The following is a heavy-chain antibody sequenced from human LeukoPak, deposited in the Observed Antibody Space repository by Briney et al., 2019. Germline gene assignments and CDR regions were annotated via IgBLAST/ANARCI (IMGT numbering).Heavy chain of an antibody. V-gene: IGHV3-73*01. CDR1: GFTFSGST. CDR3: TRRYSGGYNAFDI. Sequence: PGGSLRLSCAASGFTFSGSTMHWVRQASGKGLEWVGRIRSKANSYATVYAASVKGSFTISRDDSKNMAYLQMNSLKTEDTAVYYCTRRYSGGYNAFDIWGQGTMVTVSS. CDR2: IRSKANSYAT. D-gene: IGHD1-26*01. J-gene: IGHJ3*02.